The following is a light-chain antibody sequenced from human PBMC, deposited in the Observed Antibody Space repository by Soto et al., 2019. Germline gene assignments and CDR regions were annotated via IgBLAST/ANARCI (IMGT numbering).Light chain of an antibody. Sequence: QSALTQPASVSRSPGQSITISCTGTSSDVGSYNFVSWYQQHPGKAPKLMIYEGSKRPSGVSNHFSGSKSGNTASLTISGLQTEDEADYYCCSYAGSHVVFGGGTKLTVL. V-gene: IGLV2-23*01. CDR1: SSDVGSYNF. CDR2: EGS. CDR3: CSYAGSHVV. J-gene: IGLJ2*01.